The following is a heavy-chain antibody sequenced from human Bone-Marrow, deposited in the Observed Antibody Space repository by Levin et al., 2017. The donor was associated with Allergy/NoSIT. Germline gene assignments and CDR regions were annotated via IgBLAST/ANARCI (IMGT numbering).Heavy chain of an antibody. Sequence: GGSLRLSCAASGFYFNDYVMSWVRQAPGKGLEWVSGINWNGDTTDYADSVKGRFTISRDNAKNSLYLQMNRLRAEDTALYYCARVAGSGTDWGQGALVTVSS. CDR3: ARVAGSGTD. D-gene: IGHD3-10*01. J-gene: IGHJ4*02. CDR1: GFYFNDYV. CDR2: INWNGDTT. V-gene: IGHV3-20*04.